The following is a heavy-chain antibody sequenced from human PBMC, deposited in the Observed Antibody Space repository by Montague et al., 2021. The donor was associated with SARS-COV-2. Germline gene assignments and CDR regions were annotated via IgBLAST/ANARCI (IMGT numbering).Heavy chain of an antibody. CDR1: GFSLSTSGMC. Sequence: PALVKPTQTLTLTCTFSGFSLSTSGMCVSWIRQPPGKALEWLARIDWDDDKYYSTSLKTRLTISKDTSKNQVVLTMTNMDPVDTATYYCARIRYDILTGYWIGMDVWGQGTTVTVSS. CDR2: IDWDDDK. V-gene: IGHV2-70*11. CDR3: ARIRYDILTGYWIGMDV. J-gene: IGHJ6*02. D-gene: IGHD3-9*01.